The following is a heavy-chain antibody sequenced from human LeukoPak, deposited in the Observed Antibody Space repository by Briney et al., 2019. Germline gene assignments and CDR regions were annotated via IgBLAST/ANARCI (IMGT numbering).Heavy chain of an antibody. CDR3: TTGATVDDAFDI. CDR2: IKSKTDGGTT. D-gene: IGHD4-23*01. J-gene: IGHJ3*02. Sequence: GGSLRLSCAASGFTFSDYYMSWIRQVPGKGLEWVGRIKSKTDGGTTDYAAPVKGRFTISRDDSKNTLYLQMNSLKTEDTAVYYCTTGATVDDAFDIWGQGTMVTVSS. V-gene: IGHV3-15*01. CDR1: GFTFSDYY.